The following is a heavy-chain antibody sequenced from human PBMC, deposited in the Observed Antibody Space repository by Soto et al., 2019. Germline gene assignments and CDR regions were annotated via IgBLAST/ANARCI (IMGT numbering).Heavy chain of an antibody. Sequence: SETLSLTCTVSGGSISSGGYYWSWIRQHPGKGLEWIGYIYYSGSTYYNPSLKSRVTISVDTSKNQFSLKLSSVTAADTAVYYCARDSGPYSSSGGGWFDPWGQGTLVTVSS. CDR1: GGSISSGGYY. CDR2: IYYSGST. J-gene: IGHJ5*02. V-gene: IGHV4-31*03. D-gene: IGHD6-6*01. CDR3: ARDSGPYSSSGGGWFDP.